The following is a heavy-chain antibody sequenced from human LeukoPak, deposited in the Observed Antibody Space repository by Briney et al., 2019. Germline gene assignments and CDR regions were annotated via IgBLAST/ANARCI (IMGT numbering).Heavy chain of an antibody. Sequence: SETLSLTCTVSGGSISSGSYYWSWIRQPAGKGLEWIGRIYTSGSTNHNPSLKSRVTISVDTSKSQFSLKLSSVTAADTAVYYCARDLSSSSFDYWGQGTLVTVSS. CDR3: ARDLSSSSFDY. D-gene: IGHD6-6*01. V-gene: IGHV4-61*02. CDR2: IYTSGST. J-gene: IGHJ4*02. CDR1: GGSISSGSYY.